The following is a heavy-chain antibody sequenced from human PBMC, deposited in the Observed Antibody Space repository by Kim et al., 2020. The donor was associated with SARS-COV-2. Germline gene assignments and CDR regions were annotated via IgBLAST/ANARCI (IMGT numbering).Heavy chain of an antibody. CDR1: GFTFSSYG. V-gene: IGHV3-30*18. J-gene: IGHJ6*02. CDR3: AKESGSGSYYAWTYYYYGMDV. D-gene: IGHD3-10*01. Sequence: GGSLRLSCAASGFTFSSYGMHWVRQAPGKGLEWVAVISYDGSNKCYADSVKGRFTISRDNSKNTLYLRMNSLRAEDTAVYYCAKESGSGSYYAWTYYYYGMDVWGQGTTVTVSS. CDR2: ISYDGSNK.